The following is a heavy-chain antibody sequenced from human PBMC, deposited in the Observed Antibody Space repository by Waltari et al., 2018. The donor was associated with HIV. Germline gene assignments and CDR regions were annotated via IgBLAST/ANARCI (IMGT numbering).Heavy chain of an antibody. V-gene: IGHV1-8*01. CDR1: GYAFATYD. CDR2: MSPNSGNT. J-gene: IGHJ6*02. CDR3: ARGGSASMDV. Sequence: QVQLVQSGAEVTKPGASVKVSCKAFGYAFATYDVNWVRQATGQGPEWMGWMSPNSGNTVYAQEFQGRVTMTRDTSISTVYMELSSLTSEDTAVYYCARGGSASMDVWGQGTTVTVSS.